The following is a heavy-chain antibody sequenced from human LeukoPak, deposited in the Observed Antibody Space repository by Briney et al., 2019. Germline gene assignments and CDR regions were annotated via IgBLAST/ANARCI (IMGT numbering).Heavy chain of an antibody. D-gene: IGHD2-21*02. V-gene: IGHV4-34*01. J-gene: IGHJ4*02. CDR1: GGSFSPYY. CDR3: ARGGFYCGGDCYVDY. Sequence: SGTLSLTCAVYGGSFSPYYWSWIRQPPGKGLEWIGEINHSGSTNYNPSLKSRVTISVDTSKNQFSLRLSSVTAADTAVYYCARGGFYCGGDCYVDYWGQGTLDTVSS. CDR2: INHSGST.